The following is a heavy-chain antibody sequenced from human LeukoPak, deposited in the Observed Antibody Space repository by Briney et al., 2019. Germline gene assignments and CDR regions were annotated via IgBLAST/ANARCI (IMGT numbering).Heavy chain of an antibody. Sequence: ASVKVSCKASGYTFTSYGISWVRQAPGQGLEWMGWINAYNGNTNYAQKLQGRVTMTTDTSTSTAYMELRSLRSDDTAVYYCARAPFYYDSSGYLYWGQGTLVTVSS. CDR2: INAYNGNT. D-gene: IGHD3-22*01. CDR3: ARAPFYYDSSGYLY. CDR1: GYTFTSYG. J-gene: IGHJ4*02. V-gene: IGHV1-18*01.